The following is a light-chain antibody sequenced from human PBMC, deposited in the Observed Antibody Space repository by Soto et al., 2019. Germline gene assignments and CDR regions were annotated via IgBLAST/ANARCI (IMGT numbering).Light chain of an antibody. J-gene: IGKJ2*01. Sequence: DIVLTQSAGPLSLSPGEGVTLSCRASQSVSSSHLAWYQQKPGEAPRRVIYGASSRATGIPDRFSGSGSARYFTLTIGRLEPADVEVYYCQQYGGQPQYTCGHGTTME. CDR3: QQYGGQPQYT. CDR2: GAS. V-gene: IGKV3-20*01. CDR1: QSVSSSH.